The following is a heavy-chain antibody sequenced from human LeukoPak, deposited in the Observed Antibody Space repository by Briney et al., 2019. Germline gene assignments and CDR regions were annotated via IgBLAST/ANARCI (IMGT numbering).Heavy chain of an antibody. J-gene: IGHJ4*02. CDR2: IYYSGST. CDR1: GGSISSYY. CDR3: ARLTPMVYARLEENFGY. D-gene: IGHD2-8*01. V-gene: IGHV4-59*01. Sequence: PSETLSLTCTVSGGSISSYYWSWIRQLPGKGLEWIGYIYYSGSTNYNPSLKSRVTIPVDTSKNQFSLKLSSVTAADTAVYYCARLTPMVYARLEENFGYWGQGTLVTVSS.